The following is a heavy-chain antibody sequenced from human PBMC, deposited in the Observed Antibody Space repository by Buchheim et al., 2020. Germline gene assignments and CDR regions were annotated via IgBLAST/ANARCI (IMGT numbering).Heavy chain of an antibody. D-gene: IGHD2-2*02. Sequence: QLQLQESGPGLVKPSETLSLTCTVSGGSISSSSYYWGWIRQPPGKGLEWIGSIYYSGSTYYNPSLKSRVTISVDTSKNQFSLKLSSVTAADTAVYYCALRYCSSTSCYTAGWFDPWGQGTL. CDR2: IYYSGST. J-gene: IGHJ5*02. V-gene: IGHV4-39*07. CDR3: ALRYCSSTSCYTAGWFDP. CDR1: GGSISSSSYY.